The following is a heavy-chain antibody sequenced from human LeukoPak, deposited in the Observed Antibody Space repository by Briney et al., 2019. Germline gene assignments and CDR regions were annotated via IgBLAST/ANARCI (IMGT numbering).Heavy chain of an antibody. V-gene: IGHV4-34*01. CDR2: INHSGST. Sequence: SETLSLTCAVYGGSFSGYYWSWIRQPPGKGLEWIGEINHSGSTNYNPSLKSRVTISVDTSKNQFSLKLSSVTAADTAVYYCARGRVPATVVGSGARRYYYYMDVWGKGTTVTVSS. CDR3: ARGRVPATVVGSGARRYYYYMDV. D-gene: IGHD1-26*01. CDR1: GGSFSGYY. J-gene: IGHJ6*03.